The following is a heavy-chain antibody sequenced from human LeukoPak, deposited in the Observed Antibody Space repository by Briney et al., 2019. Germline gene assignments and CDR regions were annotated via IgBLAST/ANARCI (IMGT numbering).Heavy chain of an antibody. CDR3: ARVGGTYYYGMDV. J-gene: IGHJ6*02. Sequence: PSDTLSLTCAVSGYSISSSNWWSWVRQPPGKGLEWIGEIYHSGSTNYNPSLKSRVTISVDKSKNQFSLKLSSVTAADTAVYYCARVGGTYYYGMDVWGQGTTVTVSS. CDR2: IYHSGST. CDR1: GYSISSSNW. D-gene: IGHD1-1*01. V-gene: IGHV4-4*02.